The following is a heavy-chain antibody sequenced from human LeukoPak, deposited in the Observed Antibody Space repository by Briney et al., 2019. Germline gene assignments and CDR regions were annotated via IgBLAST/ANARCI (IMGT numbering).Heavy chain of an antibody. CDR1: GGSVSSSGYH. J-gene: IGHJ6*04. Sequence: SETLSLTCTVSGGSVSSSGYHWSWIRQPPGKGLVWIAYIYYSGSTNYNPSLKSRVTISVDTSKNQFSLKMRSVTAADTAVYYCARDPYGMDVWGKGTTVTVSS. CDR3: ARDPYGMDV. CDR2: IYYSGST. V-gene: IGHV4-61*08.